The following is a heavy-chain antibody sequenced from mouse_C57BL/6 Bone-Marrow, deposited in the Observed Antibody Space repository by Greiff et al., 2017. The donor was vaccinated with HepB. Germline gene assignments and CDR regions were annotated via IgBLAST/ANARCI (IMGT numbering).Heavy chain of an antibody. CDR2: IYPRSGNT. CDR1: GYTFTSYG. Sequence: QVQLQQSGAELARPGASVKLSCKASGYTFTSYGISWVKQRTGQGLEWIGEIYPRSGNTYYNEKFKGKATLTADKSSSTAYMELRSLTSEDSAVYFCARSSPPITTVVAPYYFDYWGQGTTLTVSS. V-gene: IGHV1-81*01. J-gene: IGHJ2*01. D-gene: IGHD1-1*01. CDR3: ARSSPPITTVVAPYYFDY.